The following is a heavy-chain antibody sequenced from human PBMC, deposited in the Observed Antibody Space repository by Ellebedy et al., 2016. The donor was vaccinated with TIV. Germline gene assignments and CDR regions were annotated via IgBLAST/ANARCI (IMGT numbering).Heavy chain of an antibody. CDR2: ISSSGTPI. Sequence: GESLKISCAASGFTFSTYGMNWVRQAPGQGLEWVSHISSSGTPIYYADSVKGRFTISKDNAKNSLYLQMNSLRGEDTAVYYCVTWGQSYGRWGQGSLVTISS. V-gene: IGHV3-48*04. J-gene: IGHJ4*02. CDR1: GFTFSTYG. D-gene: IGHD3-16*01. CDR3: VTWGQSYGR.